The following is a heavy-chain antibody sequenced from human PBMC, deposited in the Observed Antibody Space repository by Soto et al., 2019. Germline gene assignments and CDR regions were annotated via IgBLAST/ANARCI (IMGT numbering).Heavy chain of an antibody. Sequence: PGGSLRLSCGAPGFIFDDYAMMWVRQTPGKGLEWVSATSGSGVTTYYADPVKGRFTISRDNSKNTLYLQMNSPRADDTALYYCARVHTSGWFADSWGQGTRVTVSS. CDR3: ARVHTSGWFADS. D-gene: IGHD6-19*01. CDR1: GFIFDDYA. J-gene: IGHJ4*02. CDR2: TSGSGVTT. V-gene: IGHV3-23*01.